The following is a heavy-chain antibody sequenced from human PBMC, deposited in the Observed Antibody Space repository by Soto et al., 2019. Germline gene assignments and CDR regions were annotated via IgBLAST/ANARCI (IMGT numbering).Heavy chain of an antibody. J-gene: IGHJ5*02. V-gene: IGHV5-51*01. CDR1: GYTFTSYY. CDR3: ARQARGSYAA. D-gene: IGHD1-26*01. Sequence: KVSCKASGYTFTSYYMHWVRQMPGKGLEWMGIIYPGDSDTRYSPSFQGQVTISADKSISTAYLQWCSLKASDTAMYYCARQARGSYAASGQGSLVTVSS. CDR2: IYPGDSDT.